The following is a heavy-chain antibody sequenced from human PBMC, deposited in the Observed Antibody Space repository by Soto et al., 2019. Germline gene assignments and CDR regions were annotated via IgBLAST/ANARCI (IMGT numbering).Heavy chain of an antibody. CDR2: FDPEDGET. D-gene: IGHD3-22*01. CDR1: GYTLTELS. Sequence: ASVKVSFKVSGYTLTELSMHWVRQAPGKGLEWMGGFDPEDGETIYAQKFQGRVTMTEDTSTDTAYMELSSLRSEDTAVYYCATGNYASSGYYYRPFDPWGQGTLVTVSS. CDR3: ATGNYASSGYYYRPFDP. V-gene: IGHV1-24*01. J-gene: IGHJ5*02.